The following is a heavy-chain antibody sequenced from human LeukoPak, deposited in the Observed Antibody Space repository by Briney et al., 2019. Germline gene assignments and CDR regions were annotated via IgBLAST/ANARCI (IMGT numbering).Heavy chain of an antibody. D-gene: IGHD6-19*01. CDR3: AKTSGGGGHDS. CDR1: GYSIGSGNY. V-gene: IGHV4-38-2*02. CDR2: VYHSGT. Sequence: SETLSLTCTVSGYSIGSGNYWAWIRQPPGKGLEWIGCVYHSGTHYKSSLTSRVTISMDTSKNQFSLKLTPVTAADSAFYYCAKTSGGGGHDSWGQGTLVTVSS. J-gene: IGHJ5*01.